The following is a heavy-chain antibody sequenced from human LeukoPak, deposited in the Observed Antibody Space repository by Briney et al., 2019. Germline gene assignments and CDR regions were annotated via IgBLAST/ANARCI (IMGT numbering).Heavy chain of an antibody. CDR3: ARDLKRPGITGTPWEGYYYGMDV. J-gene: IGHJ6*02. D-gene: IGHD1-20*01. V-gene: IGHV3-11*01. CDR1: GFTFSDYY. Sequence: GGSLRLSCAASGFTFSDYYMSWIRQAPGKGLKWVSYISSSGSTIYYADSVKGRFTISRDNAKNSLYLQMNSLRAEDTAVYYCARDLKRPGITGTPWEGYYYGMDVWGQGTTVTVSS. CDR2: ISSSGSTI.